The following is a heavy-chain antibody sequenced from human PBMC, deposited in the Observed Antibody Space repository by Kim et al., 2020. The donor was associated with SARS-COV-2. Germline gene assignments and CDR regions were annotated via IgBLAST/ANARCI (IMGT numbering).Heavy chain of an antibody. V-gene: IGHV3-33*01. CDR2: IWYDGSNK. J-gene: IGHJ4*02. Sequence: GGSLRLSCAASGFTFSSYGMHWVRQAPGKGLEWVAVIWYDGSNKYYADSVKGRFTISRDNSKNTLYLQMNSLRAEDTAVYYCARDKHIGEHFLDFDYWGQGTLVTVSS. CDR1: GFTFSSYG. D-gene: IGHD2-21*01. CDR3: ARDKHIGEHFLDFDY.